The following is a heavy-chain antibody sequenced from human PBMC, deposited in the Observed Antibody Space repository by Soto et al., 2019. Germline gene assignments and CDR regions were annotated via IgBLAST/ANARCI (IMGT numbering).Heavy chain of an antibody. CDR2: ISGSGGNT. J-gene: IGHJ4*02. V-gene: IGHV3-23*01. Sequence: GGSLRLSCVTSGFTFSDYAMTWVRQAPGKGLEWVSDISGSGGNTHYAESVKGRFTISRDNSKNTLYLQLNSLRAEDTAVYYCAKDRNFWSGYYTSFDYWGQGTLVTVSS. CDR3: AKDRNFWSGYYTSFDY. CDR1: GFTFSDYA. D-gene: IGHD3-3*01.